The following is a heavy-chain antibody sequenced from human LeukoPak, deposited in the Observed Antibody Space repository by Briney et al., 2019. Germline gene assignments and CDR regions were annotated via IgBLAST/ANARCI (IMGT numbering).Heavy chain of an antibody. CDR1: GFTFSSYS. D-gene: IGHD6-13*01. J-gene: IGHJ4*02. V-gene: IGHV3-21*01. CDR2: ISSSSSYI. Sequence: GGSLRLSCAASGFTFSSYSMNWVRQAPGKGLEWVSSISSSSSYIYYADSVKGRFTISRDNAKNSLYLQMNSLRAEDTAVYYCASWAQQLVQEFIDYWGQGTLVTVSS. CDR3: ASWAQQLVQEFIDY.